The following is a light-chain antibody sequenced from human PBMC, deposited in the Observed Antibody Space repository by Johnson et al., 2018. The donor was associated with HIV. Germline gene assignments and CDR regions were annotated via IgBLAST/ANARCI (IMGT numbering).Light chain of an antibody. CDR3: GIWDYSLPPFYV. V-gene: IGLV1-51*01. J-gene: IGLJ1*01. Sequence: QSVLTQPPSVSAAPGQNITISCSGNSSNIGNNYISWYQQLPGTAPKILIYDNDQRPLGIPDRFSGSKSGTSATLAIPGLQTGDEAYYYCGIWDYSLPPFYVLGTATKVTVL. CDR1: SSNIGNNY. CDR2: DND.